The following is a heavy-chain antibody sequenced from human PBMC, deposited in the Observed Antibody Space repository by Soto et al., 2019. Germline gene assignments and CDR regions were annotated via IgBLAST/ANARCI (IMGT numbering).Heavy chain of an antibody. Sequence: GSLRLSCAASGFTFSSYSMNWVRQAPGKGLEWVSSISSSSSYIYYADSVKGRFTISRDNAKNSLYLQMNSLRAEDTAVYYCARDLLGYCSSTSCYTGPWGQGTLVTVSS. CDR3: ARDLLGYCSSTSCYTGP. CDR1: GFTFSSYS. CDR2: ISSSSSYI. D-gene: IGHD2-2*02. J-gene: IGHJ5*02. V-gene: IGHV3-21*01.